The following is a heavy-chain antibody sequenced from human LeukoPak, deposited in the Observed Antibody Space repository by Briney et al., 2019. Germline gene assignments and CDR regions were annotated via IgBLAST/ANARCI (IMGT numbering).Heavy chain of an antibody. CDR2: IYYSGST. CDR3: ATYTRCACSPHGAYYYFDMDV. CDR1: VGSICSNN. D-gene: IGHD2-21*02. V-gene: IGHV4-59*01. J-gene: IGHJ6*03. Sequence: SETLSLTCAHPVGSICSNNWRWIRQPPGKGLEWIGYIYYSGSTNYNPSLKSRVTISVDTSKNQFSLNMSSVTAADTAVYYCATYTRCACSPHGAYYYFDMDVWGKGTTVTVSS.